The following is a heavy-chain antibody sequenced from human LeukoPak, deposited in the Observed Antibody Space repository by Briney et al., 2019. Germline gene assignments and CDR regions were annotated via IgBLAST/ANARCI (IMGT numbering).Heavy chain of an antibody. CDR3: ASRTNYYDSSGNYHGGFFFDY. Sequence: ASVKVSSKASGYTFTGYYMHWVRQAPGQGPEWMGWINPNSGAANYAQNFQGRVTMTRDTSISTAYMELSSLRSDDTAVYYCASRTNYYDSSGNYHGGFFFDYWGQGTLVTVSS. V-gene: IGHV1-2*02. CDR1: GYTFTGYY. CDR2: INPNSGAA. J-gene: IGHJ4*02. D-gene: IGHD3-22*01.